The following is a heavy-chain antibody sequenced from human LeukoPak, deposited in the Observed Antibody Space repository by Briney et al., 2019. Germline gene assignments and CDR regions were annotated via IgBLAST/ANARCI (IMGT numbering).Heavy chain of an antibody. Sequence: GTLSLTCGVSGGSIDITNYWSWVRQAPGEGLEWVSVIYTDGGAYYADSVRGRFTISRDSSNNILFLQMNSLRGDGTAVYYCARGALRDGHNLYYFDYWGQGTLVTVSS. J-gene: IGHJ4*02. CDR2: IYTDGGA. CDR3: ARGALRDGHNLYYFDY. V-gene: IGHV3-53*01. CDR1: GGSIDITNY. D-gene: IGHD5-24*01.